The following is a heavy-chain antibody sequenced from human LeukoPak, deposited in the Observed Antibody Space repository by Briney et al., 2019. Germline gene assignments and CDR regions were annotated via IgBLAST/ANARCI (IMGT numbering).Heavy chain of an antibody. CDR1: GFTFSSYA. V-gene: IGHV3-23*01. CDR3: AKGQGYSSGRYYFDY. J-gene: IGHJ4*02. D-gene: IGHD6-19*01. Sequence: GRSLRLSCAASGFTFSSYAMSWVRQAPGKGLEWVSAISGSGGSTYYADSVKGRFTISRDNSKNTLYLQMNSLRAEDTAVYYCAKGQGYSSGRYYFDYWGQGTLVSVSS. CDR2: ISGSGGST.